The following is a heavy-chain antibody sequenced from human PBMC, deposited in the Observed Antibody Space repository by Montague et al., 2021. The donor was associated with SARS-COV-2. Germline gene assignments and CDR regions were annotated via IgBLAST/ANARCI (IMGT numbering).Heavy chain of an antibody. Sequence: SETLSLTCTVYGDSFSNYHWSWIRQSPGKGLEWIGNTFYSGSTMYNPSLKSRVTISVDTSKNQFSLNLSSVTAADPAVYFCARLSCYNSCDAFGLWGPGTMVTVSS. D-gene: IGHD5-24*01. J-gene: IGHJ3*01. CDR3: ARLSCYNSCDAFGL. V-gene: IGHV4-59*01. CDR1: GDSFSNYH. CDR2: TFYSGST.